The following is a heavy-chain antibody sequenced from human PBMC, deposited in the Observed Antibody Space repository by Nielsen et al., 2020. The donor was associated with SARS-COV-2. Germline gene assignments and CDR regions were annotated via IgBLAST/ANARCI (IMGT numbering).Heavy chain of an antibody. J-gene: IGHJ4*02. Sequence: GESLKISCVGSGFTFSSYGMTWFRQAPGQGLEWVANIKHDGSEKYYVDSVKGRFTISRDNAKNSMSLQMNSLTAEDTAVYYCARVAFWSGYDYWGQGALVTVSS. CDR1: GFTFSSYG. CDR2: IKHDGSEK. D-gene: IGHD3-3*01. V-gene: IGHV3-7*01. CDR3: ARVAFWSGYDY.